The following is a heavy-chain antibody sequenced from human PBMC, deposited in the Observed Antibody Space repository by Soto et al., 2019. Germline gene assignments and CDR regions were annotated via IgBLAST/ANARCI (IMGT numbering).Heavy chain of an antibody. Sequence: SETLSLTCTVSGGSISSGGYYWSWIRQNPGKGLEWIGYIYYSGSTYYNPSLKSRVTISVDTSKNQFSLKLSSVTAADTAVYYCARVRYGSGSGYYYYYYMDVWGKGTTVTVSS. J-gene: IGHJ6*03. V-gene: IGHV4-31*03. CDR2: IYYSGST. CDR1: GGSISSGGYY. CDR3: ARVRYGSGSGYYYYYYMDV. D-gene: IGHD3-10*01.